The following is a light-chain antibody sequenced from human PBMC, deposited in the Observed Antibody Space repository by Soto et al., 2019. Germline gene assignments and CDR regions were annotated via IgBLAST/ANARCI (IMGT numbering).Light chain of an antibody. CDR1: QSVSSTY. CDR2: GAS. V-gene: IGKV3-20*01. CDR3: QQYGSTPRT. Sequence: TLSCRASQSVSSTYLAWDQQKPGQAPRLLIYGASSRATGIPDRFSGSGSGTDFTLTISRLEPEDFAVYYCQQYGSTPRTFCKGT. J-gene: IGKJ1*01.